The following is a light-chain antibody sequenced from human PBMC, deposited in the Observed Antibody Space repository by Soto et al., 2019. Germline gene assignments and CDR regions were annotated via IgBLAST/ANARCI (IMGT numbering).Light chain of an antibody. J-gene: IGLJ2*01. CDR1: SSDVGGYNY. CDR3: QSYDSSLSVVV. V-gene: IGLV2-14*01. CDR2: EVS. Sequence: QSVLTQPASVSGSPGQSITISCTGTSSDVGGYNYVSWYQQHPGKAPKLMIYEVSNRPSGVSNRFSGSKSGNTASLTISGLQAEDEADYYCQSYDSSLSVVVFGGGTKLTVL.